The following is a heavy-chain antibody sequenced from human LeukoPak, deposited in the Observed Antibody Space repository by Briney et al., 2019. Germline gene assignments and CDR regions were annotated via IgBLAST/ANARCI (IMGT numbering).Heavy chain of an antibody. V-gene: IGHV4-34*01. CDR3: ARGEGGSYLYNWFDP. J-gene: IGHJ5*02. D-gene: IGHD1-26*01. CDR2: INHSGST. Sequence: SETLSLTCAVYGGSFSGYYWSWIRQPPGKGLEWIGEINHSGSTNNNPSPKSRVTISVDTSKNQFSLKLSSVTAADTAVYYCARGEGGSYLYNWFDPWGQGTLVTVSS. CDR1: GGSFSGYY.